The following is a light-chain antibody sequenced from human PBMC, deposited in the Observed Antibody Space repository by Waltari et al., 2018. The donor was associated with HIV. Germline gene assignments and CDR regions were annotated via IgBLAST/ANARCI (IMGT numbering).Light chain of an antibody. CDR1: QDIGSR. CDR2: AAS. Sequence: DIQMTQSPSSVSASVGDTVTIPCRATQDIGSRLDWYQQRPGKAPKLLIYAASTLQTGVPSRFSGSGSGTDFTLTISSLQPEDFATYYCQEATNCPFTFGPGTKVEI. CDR3: QEATNCPFT. V-gene: IGKV1-12*02. J-gene: IGKJ3*01.